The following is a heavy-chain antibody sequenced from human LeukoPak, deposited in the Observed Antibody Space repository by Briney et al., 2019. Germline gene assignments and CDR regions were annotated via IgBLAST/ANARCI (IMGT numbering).Heavy chain of an antibody. D-gene: IGHD6-19*01. CDR1: GFTFSSYG. Sequence: GGSLRLSCAASGFTFSSYGMYWVRQAPGKGLEWVAFIRYVGSNKYYADSVKGRFTISRDNSKNTLYLQMNSLRAEDTAVYYCAKISGYSSGWVDYWGQGTLVTVSS. J-gene: IGHJ4*02. CDR2: IRYVGSNK. CDR3: AKISGYSSGWVDY. V-gene: IGHV3-30*02.